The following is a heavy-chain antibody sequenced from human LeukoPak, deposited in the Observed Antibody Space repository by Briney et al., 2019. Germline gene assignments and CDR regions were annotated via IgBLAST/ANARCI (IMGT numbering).Heavy chain of an antibody. D-gene: IGHD3-22*01. CDR1: GGSFAFTSHA. V-gene: IGHV1-69*01. J-gene: IGHJ3*02. CDR2: LIPIYGSA. Sequence: SVKVSCKASGGSFAFTSHAISWVRQAPGQGLEWMGGLIPIYGSANYAQKFQGRLTITSDESTRTVYMELSSLRPEDSAVHYCAGFFYDNSGDAFDIWGQGTMVTVSS. CDR3: AGFFYDNSGDAFDI.